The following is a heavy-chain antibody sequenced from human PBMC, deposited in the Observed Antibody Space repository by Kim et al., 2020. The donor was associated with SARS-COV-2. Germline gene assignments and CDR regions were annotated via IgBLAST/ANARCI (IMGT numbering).Heavy chain of an antibody. CDR2: IKSKTKGGTT. CDR3: TTILKYYDGGDDSESY. V-gene: IGHV3-15*01. D-gene: IGHD3-22*01. J-gene: IGHJ4*02. Sequence: GGSLRLSCEASGFTFNNAWMTWVRQAPGKGLEWVGRIKSKTKGGTTDYAAPVKGRFTISRDDSKNTLYLQMNSLKTEDTAVYYCTTILKYYDGGDDSESYWGQGTLVTVSS. CDR1: GFTFNNAW.